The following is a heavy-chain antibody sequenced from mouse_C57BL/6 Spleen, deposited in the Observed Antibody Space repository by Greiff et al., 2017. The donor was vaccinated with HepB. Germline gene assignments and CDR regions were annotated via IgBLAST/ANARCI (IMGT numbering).Heavy chain of an antibody. D-gene: IGHD4-1*01. CDR3: AHLGRGYFDY. CDR1: GYSITSGYY. V-gene: IGHV3-6*01. CDR2: ISYDGSN. Sequence: EVQLQESGPGLVKPSQSLSLTCSVTGYSITSGYYWNWIRQFLGNKLEWMGYISYDGSNNYNPSLKNRISITRDTSKNQFFLKLNSVTTEDTATYYCAHLGRGYFDYWGQGTTLTVSS. J-gene: IGHJ2*01.